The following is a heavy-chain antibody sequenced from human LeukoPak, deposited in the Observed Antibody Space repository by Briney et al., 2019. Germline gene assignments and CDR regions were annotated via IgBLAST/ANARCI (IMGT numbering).Heavy chain of an antibody. CDR2: IYYTGRN. D-gene: IGHD6-19*01. J-gene: IGHJ4*02. V-gene: IGHV4-59*08. Sequence: SETLSLTCAVSGGSINSHYWSWIRQPPGKGLEWIGDIYYTGRNNYNPSPKSRVTISLDTSKNHLSLNLTSVLAADTAIYYCVRRDPGWNYFDYWGQGILVTVSS. CDR1: GGSINSHY. CDR3: VRRDPGWNYFDY.